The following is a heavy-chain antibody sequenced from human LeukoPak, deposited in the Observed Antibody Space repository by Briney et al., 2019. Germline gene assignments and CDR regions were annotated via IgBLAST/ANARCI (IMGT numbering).Heavy chain of an antibody. CDR2: ISHRGST. V-gene: IGHV4-34*01. CDR3: ARAIRFLEWLSN. J-gene: IGHJ4*02. D-gene: IGHD3-3*01. Sequence: PSETLSLTCTVYGGSFSDYYWSWIRQPPGKGLECVGEISHRGSTNYSPSLKSRVTISGDTSKNQFSLKLSSVTAADTAVYYCARAIRFLEWLSNWGQGTLVTVSS. CDR1: GGSFSDYY.